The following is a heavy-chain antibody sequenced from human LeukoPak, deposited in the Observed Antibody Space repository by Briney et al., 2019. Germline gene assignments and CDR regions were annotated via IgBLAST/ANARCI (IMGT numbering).Heavy chain of an antibody. Sequence: ASVTVSCKASGYTFTSYYMHWLRQAPGQGLEWMGIINPSGCSTSYAQKFQGRVTMTRDTSTSTVYMELSSLRSEDTAVYYCARDGMVVRPYNWFDPWGQGTLVTVSS. D-gene: IGHD4/OR15-4a*01. CDR1: GYTFTSYY. V-gene: IGHV1-46*01. J-gene: IGHJ5*02. CDR3: ARDGMVVRPYNWFDP. CDR2: INPSGCST.